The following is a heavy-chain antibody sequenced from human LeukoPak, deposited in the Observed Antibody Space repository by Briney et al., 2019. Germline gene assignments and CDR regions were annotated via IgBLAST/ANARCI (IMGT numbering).Heavy chain of an antibody. CDR1: GYTFTGYY. Sequence: GASVKVSCKASGYTFTGYYMHWVRQAPGHGLEWMGWINPDSGGTNYAQKFQGRVTMTRDTSINTAYMELSRLRSDDTAVYYCAGYLHPRHAFDIWGQGTMVTVSS. V-gene: IGHV1-2*02. D-gene: IGHD6-13*01. CDR3: AGYLHPRHAFDI. CDR2: INPDSGGT. J-gene: IGHJ3*02.